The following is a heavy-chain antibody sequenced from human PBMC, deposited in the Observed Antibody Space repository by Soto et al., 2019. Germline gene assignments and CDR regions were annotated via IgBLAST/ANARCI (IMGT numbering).Heavy chain of an antibody. V-gene: IGHV4-39*01. CDR1: GGSISSSSYY. D-gene: IGHD2-15*01. J-gene: IGHJ4*02. CDR3: ARHTPAISISDH. CDR2: IYYSGST. Sequence: SETLSLTCTVSGGSISSSSYYWGWIRQPPGKGLEWIGSIYYSGSTYYNPSLKSRVTVSVDTSKNQFSLKLSSVTAADTAVYYCARHTPAISISDHWGQGTLVTVSS.